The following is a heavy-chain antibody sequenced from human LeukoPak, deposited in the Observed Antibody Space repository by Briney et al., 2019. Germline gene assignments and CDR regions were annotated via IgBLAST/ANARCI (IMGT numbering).Heavy chain of an antibody. J-gene: IGHJ4*02. Sequence: ASVKVSCKASGYTFTSYAMNWVRQAPGQGLEWMGWINTNTGNPTYAQGFTGRFVFSLDTSVSTAYLQISSLKAEDTAVYYCAREWFGELLSTPRFDYWGQGTLVTVSS. CDR2: INTNTGNP. D-gene: IGHD3-10*01. CDR3: AREWFGELLSTPRFDY. V-gene: IGHV7-4-1*02. CDR1: GYTFTSYA.